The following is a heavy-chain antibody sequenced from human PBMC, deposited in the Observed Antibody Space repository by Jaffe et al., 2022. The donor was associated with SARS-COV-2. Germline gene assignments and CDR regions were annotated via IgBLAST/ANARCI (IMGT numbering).Heavy chain of an antibody. CDR3: ARALVVVADTAGLFDY. CDR1: GFTFSSYW. Sequence: EVQLVESGGGLVQPGGSLRLSCAASGFTFSSYWMSWVRQAPGKGLEWVANIKQDGSEKYYVDSVKGRFTISRDNAKNSLYLQMNSLRAEDTAVYYCARALVVVADTAGLFDYWGQGTLVTVSS. CDR2: IKQDGSEK. D-gene: IGHD2-15*01. J-gene: IGHJ4*02. V-gene: IGHV3-7*01.